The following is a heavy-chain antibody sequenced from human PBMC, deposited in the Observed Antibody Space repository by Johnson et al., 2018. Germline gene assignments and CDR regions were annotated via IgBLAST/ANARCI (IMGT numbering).Heavy chain of an antibody. J-gene: IGHJ4*02. CDR1: GFTFNIYW. V-gene: IGHV3-7*01. CDR3: AREDWFSVDF. Sequence: EVQLVESGGGLVQPGGSLRLSCAASGFTFNIYWMTWVRQAPGKGLERVAEIFPDGTERYFVDSVKGRFAISRYNSKNSLYLQLNGLRVEDTAVYYCAREDWFSVDFWGQGTLVTVSS. D-gene: IGHD3-9*01. CDR2: IFPDGTER.